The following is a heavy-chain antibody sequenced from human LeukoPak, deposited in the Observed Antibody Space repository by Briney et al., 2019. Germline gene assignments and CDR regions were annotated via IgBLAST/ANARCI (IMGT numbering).Heavy chain of an antibody. D-gene: IGHD3-10*01. CDR2: IIPIFGTA. V-gene: IGHV1-69*01. J-gene: IGHJ3*02. CDR1: GGTFSSYA. CDR3: ARSHRGAFDI. Sequence: GSSVKVSCKASGGTFSSYAISWVRQAPGQGLEWMGGIIPIFGTANYAQKFQGRVTITADESTSTAYMELGSLRSEDTAVYYCARSHRGAFDIWGQGTMVTVSS.